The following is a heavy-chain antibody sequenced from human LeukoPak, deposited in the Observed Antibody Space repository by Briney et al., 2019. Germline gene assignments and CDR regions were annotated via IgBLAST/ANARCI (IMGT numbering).Heavy chain of an antibody. V-gene: IGHV1-69*13. D-gene: IGHD3-16*02. CDR3: ARDQIRLGELSYLDY. CDR2: IIPIFGTA. CDR1: GGTFSSYA. Sequence: ASVKVSCKASGGTFSSYAISWVRQAPGQGLEWMGGIIPIFGTANYAQKFQGRVTITADESTSTAYMELSSLRSEDTAVYYCARDQIRLGELSYLDYWGQGTLVTVSS. J-gene: IGHJ4*02.